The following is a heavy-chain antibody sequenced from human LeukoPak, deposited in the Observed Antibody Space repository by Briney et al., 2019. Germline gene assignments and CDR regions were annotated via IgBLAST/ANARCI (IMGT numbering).Heavy chain of an antibody. Sequence: SETLSLTCTVSGGSISSGGYYWSWIRQHPGKGLEWIGYIYYSGSTYYNPSLKSRVTISVDTSKNQFSLKLSSVTAADTAVYYCARGGIGGSYYLFDYWGQGTLVTVSS. CDR2: IYYSGST. D-gene: IGHD1-26*01. CDR3: ARGGIGGSYYLFDY. J-gene: IGHJ4*02. V-gene: IGHV4-31*03. CDR1: GGSISSGGYY.